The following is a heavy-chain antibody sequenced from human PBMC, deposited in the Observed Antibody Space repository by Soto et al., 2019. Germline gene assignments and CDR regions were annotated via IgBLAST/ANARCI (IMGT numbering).Heavy chain of an antibody. V-gene: IGHV1-18*04. CDR1: GFGLINYG. D-gene: IGHD4-4*01. CDR3: ARLGVTTSVYYYTMDV. CDR2: ISAYNGNT. J-gene: IGHJ6*02. Sequence: ASVKVSCKASGFGLINYGFTWVLQAPGQGLEWMGWISAYNGNTIYAQNLQGRLTMTRGTSTSTAYMELRSLRSDDTAVYYCARLGVTTSVYYYTMDVWGQGTTVTVSS.